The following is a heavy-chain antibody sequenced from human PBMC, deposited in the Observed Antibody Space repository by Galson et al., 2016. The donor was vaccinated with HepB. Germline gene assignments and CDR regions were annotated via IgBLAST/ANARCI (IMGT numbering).Heavy chain of an antibody. Sequence: SLRLSCAASGFTFSSYAMNWVRQTPGKGLEWVSTIGGSGSYTYYADSVKGRFTISRDNSKNTLYLQMNSLRVEDTAVFYCARDVQHRLDYWGQGTLVTVSS. CDR1: GFTFSSYA. CDR2: IGGSGSYT. V-gene: IGHV3-23*01. J-gene: IGHJ4*02. D-gene: IGHD3-10*02. CDR3: ARDVQHRLDY.